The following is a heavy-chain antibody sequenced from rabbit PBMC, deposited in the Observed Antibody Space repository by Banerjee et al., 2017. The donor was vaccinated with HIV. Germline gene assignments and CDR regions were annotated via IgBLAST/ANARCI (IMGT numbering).Heavy chain of an antibody. CDR1: GFTLSNNYY. CDR2: IVAGSSGGT. Sequence: QEQLVESGGGLVQPEGSLTLTCKASGFTLSNNYYMCWVRQAPGKGLEWIGCIVAGSSGGTYYASWAKGRFTISKTSSTTVTLQMTSLTAADTATYFCARAGGFEKYFNLWGPGTLDTVS. V-gene: IGHV1S45*01. D-gene: IGHD1-1*01. CDR3: ARAGGFEKYFNL. J-gene: IGHJ4*01.